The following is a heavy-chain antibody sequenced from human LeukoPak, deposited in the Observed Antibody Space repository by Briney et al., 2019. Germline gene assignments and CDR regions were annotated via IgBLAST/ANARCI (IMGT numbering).Heavy chain of an antibody. Sequence: PGRSLRLSCAPSGVTLSNYWMHWVRQAPGKGLVWVSRINSDGSTTSYTDSVKGRFTISRDNAKNTLYLQMNSLRAEDTAVYYCTRKDTFDIWGQGTMVTVSS. J-gene: IGHJ3*02. CDR2: INSDGSTT. V-gene: IGHV3-74*01. CDR1: GVTLSNYW. CDR3: TRKDTFDI.